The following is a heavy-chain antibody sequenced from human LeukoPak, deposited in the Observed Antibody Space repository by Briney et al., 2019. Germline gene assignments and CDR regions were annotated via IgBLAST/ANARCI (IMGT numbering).Heavy chain of an antibody. CDR1: GGSVNSGNYY. J-gene: IGHJ4*02. CDR2: IYYSGSTY. Sequence: PSETLSLTCTVSGGSVNSGNYYWSWIRQPPGKGLEWIGYIYYSGSTYYYNPSLKSRVTISVDTSKNQFSLKLSSVTAADTAVYYCARDNTYLIDYWGQGTLVTVSS. D-gene: IGHD2-2*02. V-gene: IGHV4-61*01. CDR3: ARDNTYLIDY.